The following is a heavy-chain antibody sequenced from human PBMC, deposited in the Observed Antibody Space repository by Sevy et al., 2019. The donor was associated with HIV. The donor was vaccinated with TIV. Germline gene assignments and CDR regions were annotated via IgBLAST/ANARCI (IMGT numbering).Heavy chain of an antibody. CDR1: GYTFTGDY. CDR3: VRDAGGGTTSAGMDV. V-gene: IGHV1-2*06. J-gene: IGHJ6*02. CDR2: VYPYSSGT. D-gene: IGHD1-7*01. Sequence: ASVKVSCKASGYTFTGDYLHWVRQAPGQGLEWMGRVYPYSSGTNYAQKFQGRVTMTRDTSISTAYMELNRLRFDDTAVYYSVRDAGGGTTSAGMDVWGQGATVTVSS.